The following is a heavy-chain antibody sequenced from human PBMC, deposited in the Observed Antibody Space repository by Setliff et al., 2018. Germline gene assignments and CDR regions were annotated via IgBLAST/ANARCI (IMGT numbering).Heavy chain of an antibody. V-gene: IGHV3-7*03. CDR2: INPHGSEK. CDR1: GLSYINDW. CDR3: ARDLEVAVASGHCFDP. D-gene: IGHD6-19*01. Sequence: PGGSLRLSCTASGLSYINDWVSWVRQAPGKGLEWLASINPHGSEKYYADSVKGRFTISRDNAKNSLSLQMSGLRAEDTAFYYCARDLEVAVASGHCFDPWGQGTLVTVSS. J-gene: IGHJ5*02.